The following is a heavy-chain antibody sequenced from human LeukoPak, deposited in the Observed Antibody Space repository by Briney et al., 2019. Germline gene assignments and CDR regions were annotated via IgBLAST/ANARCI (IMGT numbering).Heavy chain of an antibody. CDR3: ARDRLVVQTPHDY. J-gene: IGHJ4*02. V-gene: IGHV1-18*01. CDR2: ISAYNGNT. D-gene: IGHD2-15*01. Sequence: MGWISAYNGNTNYAQKLQGRVTMTTDTSTSTAYMELRSLRSDDTAVYYCARDRLVVQTPHDYWGQGTLVTVSS.